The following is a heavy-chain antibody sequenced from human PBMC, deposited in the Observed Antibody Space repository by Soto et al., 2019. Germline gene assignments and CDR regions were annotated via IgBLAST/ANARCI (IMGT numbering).Heavy chain of an antibody. CDR3: ARGPGDGYKPYYFDY. J-gene: IGHJ4*02. V-gene: IGHV4-34*01. Sequence: PSETLSLTCAVYGGSFSGYYWGWIRQPPGKGLEWIGEVNHSGSTNYNPSLKSRVTISVDTSKNQFSLKLSSVTAADTAVYYCARGPGDGYKPYYFDYWGQGTLVTVSS. D-gene: IGHD5-12*01. CDR2: VNHSGST. CDR1: GGSFSGYY.